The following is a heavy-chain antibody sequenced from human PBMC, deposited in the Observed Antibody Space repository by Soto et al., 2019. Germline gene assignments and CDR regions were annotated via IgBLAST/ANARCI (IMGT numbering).Heavy chain of an antibody. Sequence: GASVKFYCKTSGYTFSNYGITWVRQAPGQPLEWLGWISLYSDGTNYAQKFQGRVSMTTDTSTTTAYMELRSLRSDDTAVYYGAEGPAGWFDPWGQGTLVTVSS. V-gene: IGHV1-18*01. CDR1: GYTFSNYG. J-gene: IGHJ5*02. CDR3: AEGPAGWFDP. CDR2: ISLYSDGT.